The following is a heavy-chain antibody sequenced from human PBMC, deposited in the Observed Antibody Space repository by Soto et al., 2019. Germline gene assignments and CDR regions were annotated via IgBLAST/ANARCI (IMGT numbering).Heavy chain of an antibody. CDR1: GFSFDDYA. D-gene: IGHD6-19*01. CDR2: ISWDSKSI. V-gene: IGHV3-9*01. Sequence: EVRLVESGGGLVQPGRSLRLSCAASGFSFDDYAMHWVRQAPGKGLEWVSGISWDSKSIHYADSVKGRFTISRDNAKNSLYLQMNSLGAEDTAVYYCARIPQIAVSGTRFGYFDLWGRGTLVTVSS. J-gene: IGHJ2*01. CDR3: ARIPQIAVSGTRFGYFDL.